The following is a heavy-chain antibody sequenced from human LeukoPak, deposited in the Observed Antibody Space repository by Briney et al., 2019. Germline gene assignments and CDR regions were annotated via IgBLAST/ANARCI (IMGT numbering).Heavy chain of an antibody. J-gene: IGHJ4*02. CDR3: AKDGAQTAMVIMGY. Sequence: TGGSLRLSCAASGFTFSSYGMHWVRQAPGKGLEWVAVISYDGSNKYYADSVKGRFTISRDNSKNTLYLQMNSLRAEDTAVYYCAKDGAQTAMVIMGYWGQGTLVTVSS. D-gene: IGHD5-18*01. CDR2: ISYDGSNK. CDR1: GFTFSSYG. V-gene: IGHV3-30*18.